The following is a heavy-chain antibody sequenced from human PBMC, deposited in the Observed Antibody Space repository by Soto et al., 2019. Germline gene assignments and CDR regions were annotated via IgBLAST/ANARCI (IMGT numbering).Heavy chain of an antibody. CDR2: IKQDGSEK. CDR3: ASAYCSGGTCYDY. CDR1: GFTFSSYW. J-gene: IGHJ4*02. V-gene: IGHV3-7*02. Sequence: GGSLRLSCSASGFTFSSYWMNRLRQAPGKGLEWVANIKQDGSEKYYMDSVKGRFTISRDNAKKSLYLQMNSLRVEGTAVYYCASAYCSGGTCYDYWGMGTLVTVS. D-gene: IGHD2-15*01.